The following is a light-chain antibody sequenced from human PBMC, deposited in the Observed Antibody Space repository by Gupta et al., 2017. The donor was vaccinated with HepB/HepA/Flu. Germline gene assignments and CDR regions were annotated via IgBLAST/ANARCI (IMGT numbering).Light chain of an antibody. CDR1: QSVLYRSNNKNF. CDR2: WAS. Sequence: DIVMTQSPDSLAVSLGERATLSCKSSQSVLYRSNNKNFLAWYQQKPGQPPKLLVYWASTRESGVPDRFSDSGSGTDFTLTIRSLQAEDVAVYYCQQYYSTPYTFGQGTKLEIK. J-gene: IGKJ2*01. V-gene: IGKV4-1*01. CDR3: QQYYSTPYT.